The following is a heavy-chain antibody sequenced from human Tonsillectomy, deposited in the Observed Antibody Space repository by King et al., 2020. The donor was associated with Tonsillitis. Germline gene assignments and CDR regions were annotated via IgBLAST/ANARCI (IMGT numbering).Heavy chain of an antibody. J-gene: IGHJ5*02. CDR1: GYSISSGYY. Sequence: QLQESGPGLVKPSETLSLTCAVSGYSISSGYYWGWIRQPPGKGLEWIGSIYHSGSTYYNPSLKSRVTISVDTSKNQFSLKLSSVTAADTAVYYCARGGGHYYDSSCYFDNWFDPWGQGTLVTVSS. CDR2: IYHSGST. D-gene: IGHD3-22*01. V-gene: IGHV4-38-2*01. CDR3: ARGGGHYYDSSCYFDNWFDP.